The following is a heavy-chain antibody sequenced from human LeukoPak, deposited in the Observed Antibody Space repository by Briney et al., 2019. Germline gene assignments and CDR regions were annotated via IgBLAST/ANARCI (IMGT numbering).Heavy chain of an antibody. J-gene: IGHJ4*02. CDR3: ARDRGYTQDY. Sequence: QPGRSLRLSCAGSGFTFSSYGMHWVRQAPGKGLVWVSHIKSDGSSTSYADSVKGRFTISRDNAKNTLYLQMNSLRAEDTAVYFCARDRGYTQDYWGQGTLVTVSS. V-gene: IGHV3-74*01. CDR2: IKSDGSST. CDR1: GFTFSSYG. D-gene: IGHD5-12*01.